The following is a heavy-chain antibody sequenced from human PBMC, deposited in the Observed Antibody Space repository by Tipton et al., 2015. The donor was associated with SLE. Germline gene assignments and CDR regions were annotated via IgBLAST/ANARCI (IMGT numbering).Heavy chain of an antibody. CDR2: IYYSGST. CDR3: ARQRAGRRGDFDS. CDR1: GGSVSSSSYY. Sequence: GLVKPSETLSLTCTVSGGSVSSSSYYWGWIRQHPGKGLEWIGNIYYSGSTKYNPSLKSRVAISVDTSKNQFSLKLSSVTAADTALYYCARQRAGRRGDFDSWGQGALVTVSS. V-gene: IGHV4-61*05. J-gene: IGHJ4*02. D-gene: IGHD1-1*01.